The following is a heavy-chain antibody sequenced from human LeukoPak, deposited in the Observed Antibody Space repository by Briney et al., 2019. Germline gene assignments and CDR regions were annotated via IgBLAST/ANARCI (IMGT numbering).Heavy chain of an antibody. D-gene: IGHD4-17*01. CDR1: GGSISSSSYY. J-gene: IGHJ4*02. V-gene: IGHV4-39*01. CDR3: ARVHGDYYFDY. CDR2: IYYSGST. Sequence: SETLSLTCTVSGGSISSSSYYWGWIRQPPGKGLEWIGSIYYSGSTYYNPSLKSRVTISVDTSKNQFSLKLSSVTAADTAVYYCARVHGDYYFDYWGQGTLVTVSS.